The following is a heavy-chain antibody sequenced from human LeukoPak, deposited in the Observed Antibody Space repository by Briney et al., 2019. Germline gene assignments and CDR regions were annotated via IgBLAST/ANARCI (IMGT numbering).Heavy chain of an antibody. V-gene: IGHV4-4*07. CDR1: GGSISNYY. CDR2: IYTSGST. J-gene: IGHJ3*02. CDR3: ARDTKLLWFGEIYAFDI. D-gene: IGHD3-10*01. Sequence: SETLSLTCTVSGGSISNYYWSWIRQPAGKGLEWIGRIYTSGSTNYNPSLKSRVTISVDTSKNQFSLKLSSVTAADTAVYYCARDTKLLWFGEIYAFDIWGQGTMVTVSS.